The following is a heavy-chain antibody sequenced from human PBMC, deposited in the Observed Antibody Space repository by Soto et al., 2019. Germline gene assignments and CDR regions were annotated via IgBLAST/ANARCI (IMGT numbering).Heavy chain of an antibody. D-gene: IGHD2-2*01. V-gene: IGHV6-1*01. Sequence: PSQTLSLTCAISGDSVSSNSAAWNWIRQSPSRGLEWLGRTYYRSKWYNDYAVSVKSRITINPDTSKNQFSLQLNSVTPEDTAVYYCARDGVWPDDLGYCSSTSCYYFDYWGQGTLVTV. CDR1: GDSVSSNSAA. J-gene: IGHJ4*02. CDR2: TYYRSKWYN. CDR3: ARDGVWPDDLGYCSSTSCYYFDY.